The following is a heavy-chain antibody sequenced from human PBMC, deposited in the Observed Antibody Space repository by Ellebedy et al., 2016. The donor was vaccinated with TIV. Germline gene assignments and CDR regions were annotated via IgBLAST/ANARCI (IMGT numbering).Heavy chain of an antibody. CDR1: GGSFSGYY. V-gene: IGHV4-34*01. J-gene: IGHJ4*02. CDR2: INHSGST. D-gene: IGHD2-15*01. CDR3: ARPRLVANDGDY. Sequence: MPSETLSLTCAVHGGSFSGYYWSWIPQPPGKGLEWIGEINHSGSTNYNPSLKSPVTISVDTSKNQFSLKLSPVTAADTAVYYCARPRLVANDGDYWGQGTLVTVSS.